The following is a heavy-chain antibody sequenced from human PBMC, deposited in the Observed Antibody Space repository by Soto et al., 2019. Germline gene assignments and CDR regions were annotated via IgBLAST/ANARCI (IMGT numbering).Heavy chain of an antibody. D-gene: IGHD5-12*01. CDR1: GYTFINYH. J-gene: IGHJ4*02. V-gene: IGHV1-18*01. CDR2: INTYNGMT. CDR3: AKSPRGEMATD. Sequence: QVQLVQSGGEVKKPGASVTVSCKASGYTFINYHITWVRQAPGQGLEWMAWINTYNGMTDYAQRFQGRVNMTRDTTTSTAYIELMNLGSDDTAVYFCAKSPRGEMATDWGQGTLVTVSS.